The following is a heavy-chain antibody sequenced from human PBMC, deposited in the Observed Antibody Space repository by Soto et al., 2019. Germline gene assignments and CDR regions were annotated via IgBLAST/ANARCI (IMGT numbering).Heavy chain of an antibody. Sequence: GASVKVSCKASGYTFTSYGISWVRQAPGQGLEWMGWISAYNGNTNYAQKLQGRVTMTTDTSTSTAYMELRSLRSDDTAVYYCAREGPYSSSWYLGWFDPWGQGTLVTVSS. V-gene: IGHV1-18*01. J-gene: IGHJ5*02. CDR3: AREGPYSSSWYLGWFDP. CDR2: ISAYNGNT. D-gene: IGHD6-13*01. CDR1: GYTFTSYG.